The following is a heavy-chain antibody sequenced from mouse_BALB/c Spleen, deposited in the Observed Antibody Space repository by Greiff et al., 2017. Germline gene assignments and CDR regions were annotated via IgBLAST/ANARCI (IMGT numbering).Heavy chain of an antibody. CDR1: GFTFNTNA. D-gene: IGHD4-1*01. J-gene: IGHJ3*01. CDR2: IRSKSNNYAT. Sequence: GGGLVQPKGSLKLSCAASGFTFNTNAMNWVRQAPGKGLEWVARIRSKSNNYATYYADSVKDRFTISRDDSQSMLYLQMNNLKTEDTAMYYCVRELGAYWGQGTLVTVSA. CDR3: VRELGAY. V-gene: IGHV10S3*01.